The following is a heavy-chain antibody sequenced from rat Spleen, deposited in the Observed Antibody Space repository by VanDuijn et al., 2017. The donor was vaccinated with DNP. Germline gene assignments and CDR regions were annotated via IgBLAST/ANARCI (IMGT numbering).Heavy chain of an antibody. CDR2: IIYDGSRT. J-gene: IGHJ4*01. CDR3: ATHHYDGLMDA. D-gene: IGHD1-12*02. Sequence: EVQLVETGGGLVQPGRSLKLSCVASGFTFSSYWMYWIRQAPGKGLEWVATIIYDGSRTYYRDSVKGRFTISRDNAKSTLYLQMDSLRSEDTATYYCATHHYDGLMDAWGQGTSVTVSS. CDR1: GFTFSSYW. V-gene: IGHV5-58*01.